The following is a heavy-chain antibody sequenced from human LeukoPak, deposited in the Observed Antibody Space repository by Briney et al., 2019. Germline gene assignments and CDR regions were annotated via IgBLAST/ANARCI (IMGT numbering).Heavy chain of an antibody. CDR1: GGTFSSYA. J-gene: IGHJ6*02. CDR3: ARGLALRGIYYYYDMDV. D-gene: IGHD3-3*02. Sequence: GASVKVSCKASGGTFSSYAISWVRQAPGQGLEWMGRILPIFGIAHYAQKFQGRVTISADKSTSTAYMELSSLRSEDTAVYYCARGLALRGIYYYYDMDVWGQGTTVTVSS. CDR2: ILPIFGIA. V-gene: IGHV1-69*04.